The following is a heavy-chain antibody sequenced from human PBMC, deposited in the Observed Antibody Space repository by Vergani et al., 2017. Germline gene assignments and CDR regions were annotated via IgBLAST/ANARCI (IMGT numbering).Heavy chain of an antibody. J-gene: IGHJ1*01. D-gene: IGHD1-1*01. Sequence: QVHLVESGGGVVQPGRSLRLSCVVSGFTSSYYGMHWVRQAPGKGLEGVAVISYDGTQKYYADSVKGRFTISRDNSKSTLYLQMNSLRTEDTAVYYCATKSCGTPGCQIEYFREWGQGTLVTVSS. CDR1: GFTSSYYG. V-gene: IGHV3-30*03. CDR3: ATKSCGTPGCQIEYFRE. CDR2: ISYDGTQK.